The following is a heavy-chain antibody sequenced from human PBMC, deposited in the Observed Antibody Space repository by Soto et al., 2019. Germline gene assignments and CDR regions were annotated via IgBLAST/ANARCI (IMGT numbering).Heavy chain of an antibody. V-gene: IGHV4-31*03. CDR1: GGSFSRGGYY. CDR2: IYYSGNT. CDR3: AREGALGNFEY. D-gene: IGHD3-16*01. Sequence: SETLSLTCTVSGGSFSRGGYYWSWIRQHPGKGLEWIGYIYYSGNTSYNPSLKSRVTISVDTSKNQFSLKLRSVTAADTAVYYCAREGALGNFEYWGQGTLVTVSS. J-gene: IGHJ4*02.